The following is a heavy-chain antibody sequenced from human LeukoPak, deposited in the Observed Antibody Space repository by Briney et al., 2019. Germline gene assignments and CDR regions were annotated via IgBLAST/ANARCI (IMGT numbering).Heavy chain of an antibody. CDR2: IYYSGST. D-gene: IGHD4-17*01. J-gene: IGHJ5*02. CDR3: ARADGDYGP. V-gene: IGHV4-59*01. Sequence: PSETLSLTCTVSGGSISSYYWSWIRQPPGKGLEWIGYIYYSGSTNYNPSLKSRVTISVDTSKNQFSLKLSSVTAADTAVYYCARADGDYGPWGQGTLVTVSS. CDR1: GGSISSYY.